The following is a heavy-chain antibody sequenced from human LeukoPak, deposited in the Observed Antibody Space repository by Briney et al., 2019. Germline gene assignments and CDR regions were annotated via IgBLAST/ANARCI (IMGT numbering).Heavy chain of an antibody. V-gene: IGHV1-46*01. CDR3: ARGAHSANDDSSGYYYLSMDY. Sequence: GASVKVSCKASGYTFTSYYMHWVRQAPGQGLEWMGIINLSGGSTSYAQKFQGRVTMTRDTSTSTVYMELSSLRSEDTAVYYCARGAHSANDDSSGYYYLSMDYWGQGTLVTVSS. D-gene: IGHD3-22*01. CDR2: INLSGGST. CDR1: GYTFTSYY. J-gene: IGHJ4*02.